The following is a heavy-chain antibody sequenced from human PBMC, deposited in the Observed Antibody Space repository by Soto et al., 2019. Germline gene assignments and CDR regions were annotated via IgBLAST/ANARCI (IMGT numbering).Heavy chain of an antibody. CDR3: AKDRHYPRDYFHY. CDR1: GFSVSSSA. V-gene: IGHV3-23*01. Sequence: PSWSPRLSWAACGFSVSSSAVSVSLQTQGKGLEWVLAVSANGQGIYYADSVRGRFTISRDNSKNTVFLHMDSLSAEDTAVYYCAKDRHYPRDYFHYWGQGTLVTVSS. J-gene: IGHJ4*02. CDR2: VSANGQGI. D-gene: IGHD3-10*01.